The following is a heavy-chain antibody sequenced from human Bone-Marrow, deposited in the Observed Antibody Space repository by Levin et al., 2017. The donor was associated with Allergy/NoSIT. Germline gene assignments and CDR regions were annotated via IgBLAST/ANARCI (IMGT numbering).Heavy chain of an antibody. CDR1: GDSMSDFY. J-gene: IGHJ4*02. CDR3: ARMRGSGWYKDY. CDR2: IYDTANT. D-gene: IGHD6-19*01. Sequence: SQTLSLTCSVSGDSMSDFYWSWIRQPPGKGLEWIGYIYDTANTNYNPSLRSRVTILVDTSKNQFSLRLRSVTAADTAVYYCARMRGSGWYKDYWGRGTLVTVSS. V-gene: IGHV4-4*09.